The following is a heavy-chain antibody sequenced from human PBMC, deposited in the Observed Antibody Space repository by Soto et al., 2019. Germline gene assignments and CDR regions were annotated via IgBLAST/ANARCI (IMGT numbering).Heavy chain of an antibody. CDR2: IYYSGST. D-gene: IGHD3-22*01. CDR1: CGSISSSSYY. J-gene: IGHJ4*02. CDR3: ARHAYYYDSSGYSLDY. V-gene: IGHV4-39*01. Sequence: PSETLSLTCTVSCGSISSSSYYWGWIRQPPGKGLEWIGSIYYSGSTYYNPSLKSRVTISVDTSKNQFSLKLSSVTAADTAVYYCARHAYYYDSSGYSLDYWGQGTLVTVSS.